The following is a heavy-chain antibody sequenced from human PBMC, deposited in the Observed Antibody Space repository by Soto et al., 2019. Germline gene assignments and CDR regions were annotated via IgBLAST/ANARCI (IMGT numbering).Heavy chain of an antibody. CDR3: AAQGGYYYGTDV. V-gene: IGHV1-58*02. J-gene: IGHJ6*02. Sequence: GAEVKASSKASGITFATSAMRWGRQARGQRLEWIGWIVVGSGNTNYAQKFQERVTITRDMSTSTAYMELSSLRSEDMAVYYCAAQGGYYYGTDVWGQGTTVTVSS. CDR2: IVVGSGNT. D-gene: IGHD3-16*01. CDR1: GITFATSA.